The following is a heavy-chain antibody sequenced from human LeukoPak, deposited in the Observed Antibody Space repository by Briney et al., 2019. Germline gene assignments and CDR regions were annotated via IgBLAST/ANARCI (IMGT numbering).Heavy chain of an antibody. CDR2: ISSSGSSS. CDR1: GFTFSSYA. J-gene: IGHJ4*02. D-gene: IGHD1-26*01. V-gene: IGHV3-23*01. CDR3: AKDGWREPVGWDYFDY. Sequence: GGSLRLSCAASGFTFSSYAMNWVRQAPGKGLEWVSVISSSGSSSYYADSVKGRFTISRDNSKNTLYLQMNSLRAEDTAVYYCAKDGWREPVGWDYFDYWGQGTLVTVSS.